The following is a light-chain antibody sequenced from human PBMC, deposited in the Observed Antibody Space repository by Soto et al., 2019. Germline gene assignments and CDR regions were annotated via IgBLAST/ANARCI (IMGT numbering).Light chain of an antibody. J-gene: IGKJ5*01. CDR1: QSISSW. CDR3: QQYSSIPIT. Sequence: DIQMTQSPSTLSASVGDRVTITCRASQSISSWLAWYQQKPGKAPKLLIYDASSLESGVPSRFSGSGSGTDFTLTISSLQPEDVAVYYCQQYSSIPITFGQGTRLEIK. V-gene: IGKV1-5*01. CDR2: DAS.